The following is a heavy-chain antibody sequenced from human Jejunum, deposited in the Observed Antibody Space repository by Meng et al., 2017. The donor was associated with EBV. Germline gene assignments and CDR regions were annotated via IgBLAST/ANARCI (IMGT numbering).Heavy chain of an antibody. CDR2: INHGGGA. Sequence: QVQLQQWRAGLLKPSETLSLTCAVYGGSFSDYYWTWIRQPPGKGLEWIGEINHGGGAIYNPSLKSRVTISVDTSKNQFSLKLSSVTAADTAMYYCARSRQAPGIKGWWFDYWGQGNLVTVSS. D-gene: IGHD1-14*01. V-gene: IGHV4-34*01. CDR3: ARSRQAPGIKGWWFDY. CDR1: GGSFSDYY. J-gene: IGHJ4*02.